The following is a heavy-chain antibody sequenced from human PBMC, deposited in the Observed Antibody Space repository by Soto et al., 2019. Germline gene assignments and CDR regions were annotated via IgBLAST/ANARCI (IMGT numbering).Heavy chain of an antibody. J-gene: IGHJ4*02. V-gene: IGHV4-34*01. CDR2: INHSGST. Sequence: SETLSLTCAVYGGSFSGYYWSWIRQPPGKGLEWIGEINHSGSTNYNPSLKSRVTISVDTSKNQFSLKLSSVTAADTAVYYCARCYGDYVLDYWGQGTLVTVSS. CDR1: GGSFSGYY. CDR3: ARCYGDYVLDY. D-gene: IGHD4-17*01.